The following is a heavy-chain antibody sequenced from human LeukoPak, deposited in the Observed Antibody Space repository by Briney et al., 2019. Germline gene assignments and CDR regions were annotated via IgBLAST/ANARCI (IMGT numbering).Heavy chain of an antibody. V-gene: IGHV3-33*08. Sequence: GGSLRLSCAASGFTFSSYWMSWVRQAPGKGLEWVAVIWYDGRNKYYADSVKGRFTISRDNSKNTLYLQMNSLRAEDTAVYYCARDSNSGIYYDYWGQGTLVTASS. CDR3: ARDSNSGIYYDY. J-gene: IGHJ4*02. CDR1: GFTFSSYW. D-gene: IGHD1-26*01. CDR2: IWYDGRNK.